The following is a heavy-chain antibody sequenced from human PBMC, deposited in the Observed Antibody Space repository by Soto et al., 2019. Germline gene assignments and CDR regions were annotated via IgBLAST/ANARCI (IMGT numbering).Heavy chain of an antibody. CDR2: ISSDGTTT. J-gene: IGHJ4*02. CDR3: AIQDCTNEGCLGAAVTVGGAFDS. D-gene: IGHD2-8*01. Sequence: EVQLVQSGGDSAQPGKYLRLSCAASGFTFRKFWMHWVRQVPGKGPVWVSYISSDGTTTDYADSVKGRFTISRDNAKDTLYLQMDSLRAEDTVVYVCAIQDCTNEGCLGAAVTVGGAFDSWGQGALVTVSS. V-gene: IGHV3-74*01. CDR1: GFTFRKFW.